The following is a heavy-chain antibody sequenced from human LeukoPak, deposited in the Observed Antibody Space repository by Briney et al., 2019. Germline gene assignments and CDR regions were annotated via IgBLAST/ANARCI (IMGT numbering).Heavy chain of an antibody. V-gene: IGHV4-59*01. CDR2: IYYSGSTT. J-gene: IGHJ4*02. D-gene: IGHD1-1*01. CDR1: GGSITNYW. CDR3: ARVGDWNDLVY. Sequence: SETLSLTCTDSGGSITNYWWSWIRQPPGRGLEWIGYIYYSGSTTNYNPSLRGRATISVDASKNQFSLRLRSVTAADTAVYYCARVGDWNDLVYWGQGTLVSVSS.